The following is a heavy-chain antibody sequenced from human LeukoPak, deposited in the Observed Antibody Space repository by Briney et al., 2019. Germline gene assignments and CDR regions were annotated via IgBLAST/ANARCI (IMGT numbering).Heavy chain of an antibody. CDR2: MNPNSGNT. CDR3: ARDHRYSSGWPLDY. V-gene: IGHV1-8*02. J-gene: IGHJ4*02. D-gene: IGHD6-19*01. Sequence: ASVKVSCKASGYTFTDYFIHWVRQATGQGLEWMGWMNPNSGNTGYAQKFQGRVTMTRNTSISTAYMELSSLRSEDTAVYYCARDHRYSSGWPLDYWGQGTLVTVSS. CDR1: GYTFTDYF.